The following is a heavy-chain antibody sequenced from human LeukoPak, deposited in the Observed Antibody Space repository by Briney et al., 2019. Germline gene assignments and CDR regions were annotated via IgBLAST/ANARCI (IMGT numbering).Heavy chain of an antibody. V-gene: IGHV3-23*01. CDR1: GFTFSNYA. J-gene: IGHJ4*02. D-gene: IGHD2-15*01. CDR2: TSTGGNT. Sequence: GGSLRLSCAVSGFTFSNYAMSWVRQAPGKGLEWVSATSTGGNTYYADSVKGRFTIFRDNSKNTLYLQMNSLRAEDTAVYHCVNPNSPCCPHWGQGTLVTVSS. CDR3: VNPNSPCCPH.